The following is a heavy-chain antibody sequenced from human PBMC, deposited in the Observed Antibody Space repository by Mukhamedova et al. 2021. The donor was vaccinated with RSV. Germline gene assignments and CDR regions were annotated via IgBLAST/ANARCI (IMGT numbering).Heavy chain of an antibody. Sequence: VSAISGSGGSTYYADSVKGRFTISRDNSKNTLYLQMNSLRAEDTAVYYCAYDGWLQLWSTPVYFDYWCQGTLVTVSS. V-gene: IGHV3-23*01. J-gene: IGHJ4*02. CDR3: AYDGWLQLWSTPVYFDY. D-gene: IGHD5-18*01. CDR2: ISGSGGST.